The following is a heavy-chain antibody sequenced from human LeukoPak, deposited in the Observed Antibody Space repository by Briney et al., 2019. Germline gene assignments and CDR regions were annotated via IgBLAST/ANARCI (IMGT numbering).Heavy chain of an antibody. Sequence: ASVKVSCKASGYTFISYGISWVRQAPGQGLEWMGWISAYNGNTNFAQKFQGRVTMTTDTSTSTAYMELSRLRSDDTAVYYCARASSTSLLPFYYYYMDVWGKGTTVTVSS. D-gene: IGHD2-2*01. CDR1: GYTFISYG. CDR3: ARASSTSLLPFYYYYMDV. CDR2: ISAYNGNT. V-gene: IGHV1-18*01. J-gene: IGHJ6*03.